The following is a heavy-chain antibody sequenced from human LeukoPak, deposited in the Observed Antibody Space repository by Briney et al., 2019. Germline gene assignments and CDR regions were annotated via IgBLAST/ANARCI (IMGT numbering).Heavy chain of an antibody. Sequence: SQTLSLTCAISGDSVSSNSAAWNWIRQSPSRGLEWLGRTYYGSKWYNDYAVSVKSRITINPDTSKNQFSLQLNSVTPEDTAVYYCASYIAAAGGDNWFDPWGQGTLVTVSS. D-gene: IGHD6-13*01. CDR1: GDSVSSNSAA. V-gene: IGHV6-1*01. CDR3: ASYIAAAGGDNWFDP. J-gene: IGHJ5*02. CDR2: TYYGSKWYN.